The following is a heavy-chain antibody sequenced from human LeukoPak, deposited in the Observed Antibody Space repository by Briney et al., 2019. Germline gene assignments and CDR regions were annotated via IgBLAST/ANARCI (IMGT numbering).Heavy chain of an antibody. V-gene: IGHV4-59*01. CDR3: ARVSTGGFKSASFDY. CDR2: IYYSGGA. D-gene: IGHD2-8*02. Sequence: SETLSVTCTVSGGSITSYYWSWIRQPPGKGLEWIGYIYYSGGANYNPSLKSRVTISVDTSKHQLSLKLSSVTAADAGVYYCARVSTGGFKSASFDYWGQGTLVTVSS. J-gene: IGHJ4*02. CDR1: GGSITSYY.